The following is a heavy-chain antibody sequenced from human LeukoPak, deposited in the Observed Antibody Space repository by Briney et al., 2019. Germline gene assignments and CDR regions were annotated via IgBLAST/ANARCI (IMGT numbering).Heavy chain of an antibody. V-gene: IGHV4-59*01. CDR2: IYYSGST. Sequence: SETLSLTCTVSGGSISSYYWSWIRQPPGKGLEWIGYIYYSGSTNYNPSLKSQVTISVDTSKNQFSLKLSSVTAADTAVYYCARSTYYYDSSGYYDAFDIWGQGTMVTVSS. CDR1: GGSISSYY. D-gene: IGHD3-22*01. J-gene: IGHJ3*02. CDR3: ARSTYYYDSSGYYDAFDI.